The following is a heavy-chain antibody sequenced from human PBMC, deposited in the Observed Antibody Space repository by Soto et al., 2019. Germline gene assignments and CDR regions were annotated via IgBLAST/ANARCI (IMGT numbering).Heavy chain of an antibody. V-gene: IGHV3-23*01. CDR1: GFTFSSYA. Sequence: GGSLRLSCAASGFTFSSYAMSWVRQAPGKGLEWVSGINGGGGSTYFADSVRGRFTISRDNSKNTLFLHMNSLRAEDTAVYYCARGWTFDLWGQGTLVTVSS. D-gene: IGHD1-1*01. CDR3: ARGWTFDL. CDR2: INGGGGST. J-gene: IGHJ4*02.